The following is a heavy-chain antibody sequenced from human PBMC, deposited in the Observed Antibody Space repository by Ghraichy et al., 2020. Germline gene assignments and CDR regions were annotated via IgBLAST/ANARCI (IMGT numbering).Heavy chain of an antibody. J-gene: IGHJ4*02. CDR2: ITESGLST. D-gene: IGHD6-19*01. CDR1: GFTFSSYA. V-gene: IGHV3-23*01. CDR3: AKSGYNSVWNLDYFDY. Sequence: GGSLRLSCAVSGFTFSSYAMSWVRQAPGKGLQWVSGITESGLSTYYADSVKGRFTISRDNYQNTLYLQMNSLSAEDTAVYYCAKSGYNSVWNLDYFDYWGQGTLVTFSS.